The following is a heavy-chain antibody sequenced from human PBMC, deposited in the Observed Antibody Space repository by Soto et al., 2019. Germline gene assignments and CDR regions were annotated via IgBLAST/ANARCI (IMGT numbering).Heavy chain of an antibody. CDR3: ARGNYDFWSGYYKRYYFDY. D-gene: IGHD3-3*01. V-gene: IGHV6-1*01. CDR1: GDSVSSNSAA. CDR2: TYYRSKWYN. Sequence: SPTLSLTCAISGDSVSSNSAAWNWVRQSPSRGLEWLGRTYYRSKWYNDYAVSVKSRITINPDTSKNQFSLQLNSVTPEDTAVYYCARGNYDFWSGYYKRYYFDYWGQGTLVTVSS. J-gene: IGHJ4*02.